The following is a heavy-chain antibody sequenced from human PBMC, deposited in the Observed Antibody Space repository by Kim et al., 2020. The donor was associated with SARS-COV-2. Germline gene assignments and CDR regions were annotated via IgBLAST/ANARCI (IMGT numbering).Heavy chain of an antibody. CDR1: GFTFSTHW. CDR3: GRDMDV. J-gene: IGHJ6*02. Sequence: GGSLRLSCAASGFTFSTHWMNWIRQAPGKGLEWVANIKTDGSAQYYVDSVKGRFTISRDNAKNSLYLQMNSLRADDTAVYYSGRDMDVWGQGTTVTVS. V-gene: IGHV3-7*01. CDR2: IKTDGSAQ.